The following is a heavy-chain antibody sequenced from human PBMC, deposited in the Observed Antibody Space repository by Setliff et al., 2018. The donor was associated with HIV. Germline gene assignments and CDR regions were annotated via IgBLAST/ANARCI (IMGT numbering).Heavy chain of an antibody. CDR3: TKDKLRWRSIATSADMDV. Sequence: PGGSLALLYSLWFSFDDYTMNWVRQPPGKGLEWVSLISWDGGSTNYADSVKGRFTISRDNSKSSLYLQMNRLRTEDTALYFCTKDKLRWRSIATSADMDVWGKGTTVTAP. CDR1: FSFDDYT. J-gene: IGHJ6*03. D-gene: IGHD3-16*01. CDR2: ISWDGGST. V-gene: IGHV3-43*01.